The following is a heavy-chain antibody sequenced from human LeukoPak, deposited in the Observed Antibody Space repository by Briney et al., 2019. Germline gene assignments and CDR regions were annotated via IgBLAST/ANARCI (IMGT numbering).Heavy chain of an antibody. CDR2: INHSGTT. D-gene: IGHD1-1*01. CDR3: AKRTVGLFDY. Sequence: SETLSLTCAVSGGSFSGYYWSWIRQPPGKGLEWIGEINHSGTTNYNPSLKSRVTISVDTSKNQFSLKLSSVTAADTAVYYCAKRTVGLFDYWGQGTLVTVSS. CDR1: GGSFSGYY. J-gene: IGHJ4*02. V-gene: IGHV4-34*01.